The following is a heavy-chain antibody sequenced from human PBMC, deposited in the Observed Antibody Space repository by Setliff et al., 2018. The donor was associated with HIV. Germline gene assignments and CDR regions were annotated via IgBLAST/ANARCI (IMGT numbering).Heavy chain of an antibody. CDR2: IIPMFGTA. CDR3: ARWARGTATDY. Sequence: ASVKVSCMASGATFSSYTISWVRQAPGQGLEWMGRIIPMFGTANYAQKFQGRVTITADKSTSIAYMELSGPRSEDTAVYYCARWARGTATDYWGQGTLVTVSS. V-gene: IGHV1-69*08. J-gene: IGHJ4*02. CDR1: GATFSSYT. D-gene: IGHD5-18*01.